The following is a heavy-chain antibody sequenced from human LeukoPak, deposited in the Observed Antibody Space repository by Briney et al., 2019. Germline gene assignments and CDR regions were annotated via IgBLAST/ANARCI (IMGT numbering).Heavy chain of an antibody. CDR3: ARGDSSGYLGAFDI. D-gene: IGHD3-22*01. J-gene: IGHJ3*02. CDR2: IYYSGST. Sequence: SETLSLTCTVSGGSVSRSPYCWGWIRQPPGKGLEWIGNIYYSGSTYYNPSLKSRVTISVDTSKIQFSLKLSSVTAADTAVYYCARGDSSGYLGAFDIWGQGTMVTVSS. CDR1: GGSVSRSPYC. V-gene: IGHV4-39*07.